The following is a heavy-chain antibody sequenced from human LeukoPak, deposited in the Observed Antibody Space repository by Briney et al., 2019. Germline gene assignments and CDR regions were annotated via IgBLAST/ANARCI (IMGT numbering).Heavy chain of an antibody. CDR1: GGSISSYY. J-gene: IGHJ4*02. CDR3: AKDPRIQPKKQHAESGDY. CDR2: IYTSGSP. Sequence: SETLSLTCTVSGGSISSYYWSWIRQPAGKGLEWIGRIYTSGSPSYNPSLKSRVTMSVDTSKNQFSLKLSSVTAADTAVYYCAKDPRIQPKKQHAESGDYWGQGILVTVSS. D-gene: IGHD6-13*01. V-gene: IGHV4-4*07.